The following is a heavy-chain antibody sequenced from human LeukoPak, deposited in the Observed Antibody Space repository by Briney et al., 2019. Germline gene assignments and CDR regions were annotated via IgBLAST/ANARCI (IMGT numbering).Heavy chain of an antibody. CDR1: GFTFSSYA. CDR3: ARVIVVTATPYYFDY. D-gene: IGHD2-21*02. V-gene: IGHV3-23*01. Sequence: GGSLRLSCAASGFTFSSYAMSWVRQAPGKGLEWVSGISGSGGSTYYADSVKGRFTISRDNSKNTLYLQMNSLRAEDTAVFYCARVIVVTATPYYFDYWGQGTLVTVSS. J-gene: IGHJ4*02. CDR2: ISGSGGST.